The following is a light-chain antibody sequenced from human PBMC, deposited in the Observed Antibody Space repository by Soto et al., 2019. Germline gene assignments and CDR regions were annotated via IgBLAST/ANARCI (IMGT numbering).Light chain of an antibody. J-gene: IGLJ1*01. CDR3: CPYAGAYTYV. Sequence: QSALTQPRSVSGSPGQSVTISCTGTSSDVGAYHYVSWYQHHPGKVPKVMIYDVSKRPSGVPDRFSGSKSGNTASLTISGLQAEDEADYFCCPYAGAYTYVFGTGTKVTVL. CDR2: DVS. V-gene: IGLV2-11*01. CDR1: SSDVGAYHY.